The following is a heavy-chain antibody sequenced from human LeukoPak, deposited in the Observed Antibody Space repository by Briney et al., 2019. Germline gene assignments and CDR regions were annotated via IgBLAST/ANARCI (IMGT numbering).Heavy chain of an antibody. D-gene: IGHD3-22*01. CDR3: ARTNYDSSGYYWDRYFDY. CDR2: FILISGTV. CDR1: GGTFSSYA. V-gene: IGHV1-69*13. Sequence: SVKVSCKASGGTFSSYAISWVRQAPGQGLEWMGGFILISGTVNYAQKFQGRVTITADESTSTAYMELSSLRSEDTAVYYCARTNYDSSGYYWDRYFDYWGQGTLVTVSS. J-gene: IGHJ4*02.